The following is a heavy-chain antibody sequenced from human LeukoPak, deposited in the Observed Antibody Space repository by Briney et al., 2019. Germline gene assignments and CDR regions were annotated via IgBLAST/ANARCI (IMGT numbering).Heavy chain of an antibody. CDR3: ATADYYGSGSYYTGPIDY. Sequence: PGGSLRLSCAASGFTFDDYAMHWVRQAPGKGLEWVSGISWNSGSIGYADSVKGRFTISRDNAKNSLYLQMNSLRAEDTALYYCATADYYGSGSYYTGPIDYWGQGTLVTVSS. CDR2: ISWNSGSI. CDR1: GFTFDDYA. D-gene: IGHD3-10*01. V-gene: IGHV3-9*01. J-gene: IGHJ4*02.